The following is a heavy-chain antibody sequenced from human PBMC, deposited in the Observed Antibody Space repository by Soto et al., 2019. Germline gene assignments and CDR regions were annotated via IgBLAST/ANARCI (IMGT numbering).Heavy chain of an antibody. CDR3: ARIGQLLVVPYMDV. CDR1: GFSLSNARMG. D-gene: IGHD5-18*01. J-gene: IGHJ6*03. V-gene: IGHV2-26*01. Sequence: QVTLKESGPVLVKPTETLTLTCTVSGFSLSNARMGVSWIRQPPGKALEWLAHIFSNDEKSYSTSLKSRLTISEHTAKSQVVVSMPNMDPVDTATYYCARIGQLLVVPYMDVWCRGTTFTVSS. CDR2: IFSNDEK.